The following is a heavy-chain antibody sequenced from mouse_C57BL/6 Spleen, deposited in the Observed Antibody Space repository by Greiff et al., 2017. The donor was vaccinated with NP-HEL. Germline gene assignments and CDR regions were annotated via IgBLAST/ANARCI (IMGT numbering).Heavy chain of an antibody. CDR3: ARSVYYGYVFAY. CDR2: INPSSGYT. J-gene: IGHJ3*01. CDR1: GYTFTSYT. D-gene: IGHD2-2*01. V-gene: IGHV1-4*01. Sequence: QVQLKQSGAELARPGASVKMSCKASGYTFTSYTMHWVKQRPGQGLEWIGYINPSSGYTKYNQKFKDKATLTADKSSSTADMQLSSLTSEDSAVYYCARSVYYGYVFAYWGQGTLVTVSA.